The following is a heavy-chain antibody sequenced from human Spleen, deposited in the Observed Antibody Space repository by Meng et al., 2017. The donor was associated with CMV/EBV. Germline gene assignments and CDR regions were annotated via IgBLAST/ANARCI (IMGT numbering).Heavy chain of an antibody. CDR3: ARVGRLTGDY. CDR1: GYTFTSYD. CDR2: IIPIFGTT. J-gene: IGHJ4*02. V-gene: IGHV1-69*05. D-gene: IGHD7-27*01. Sequence: SVKVSCKASGYTFTSYDINWVRQATGQGLEWMGGIIPIFGTTNYAQKFQGRVTITTDESTSTAYMELSSLRSEDTAVYYCARVGRLTGDYWGQGTLVTVSS.